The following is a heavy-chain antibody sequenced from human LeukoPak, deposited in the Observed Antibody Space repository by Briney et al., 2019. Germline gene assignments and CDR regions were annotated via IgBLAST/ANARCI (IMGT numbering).Heavy chain of an antibody. Sequence: ASVKVSCKASGFTFTGYYMHWVRQAPGQGLEWMGWISAYNGNTNYAQKLQGRVTMTTDTSTSTAYMELRSLRPDDTAVYYCARGLGRIVGATTLGYWGQGTLVTVSS. V-gene: IGHV1-18*04. CDR1: GFTFTGYY. D-gene: IGHD1-26*01. CDR2: ISAYNGNT. J-gene: IGHJ4*02. CDR3: ARGLGRIVGATTLGY.